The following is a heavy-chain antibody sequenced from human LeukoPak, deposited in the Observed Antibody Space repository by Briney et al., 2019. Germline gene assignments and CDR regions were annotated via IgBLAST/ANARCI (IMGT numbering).Heavy chain of an antibody. V-gene: IGHV4-4*09. CDR1: RGSISGYY. J-gene: IGHJ6*03. D-gene: IGHD3-10*01. Sequence: SETLSLTCSVSRGSISGYYWSWIRQPPGKGLEWIGDISTSGSTNYSPSLESRVTISVDRSKNQLSLKLRSVTAADTAVYYCARRTRGACGADYYHSFYMDVRGKGTPVSVSS. CDR2: ISTSGST. CDR3: ARRTRGACGADYYHSFYMDV.